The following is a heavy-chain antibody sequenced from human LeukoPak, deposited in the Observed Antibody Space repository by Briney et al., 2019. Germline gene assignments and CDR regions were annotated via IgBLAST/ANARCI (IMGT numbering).Heavy chain of an antibody. D-gene: IGHD6-19*01. V-gene: IGHV1-69*13. CDR1: GGTFSNYA. Sequence: SVKVSCKASGGTFSNYAVSWVRQAPGQGLEWMGGFIPVFGPANYAQKFQGRVTITADESTSTAYMELSSLRSEDTAVYYCARAGEVYNSGSYLEYWGQGTLVTVSS. CDR3: ARAGEVYNSGSYLEY. J-gene: IGHJ4*02. CDR2: FIPVFGPA.